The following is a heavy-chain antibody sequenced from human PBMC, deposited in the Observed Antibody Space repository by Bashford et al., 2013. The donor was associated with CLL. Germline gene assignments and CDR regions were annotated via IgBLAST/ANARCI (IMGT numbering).Heavy chain of an antibody. CDR3: ARVGGGYNSFDY. CDR2: IIPNGGDT. CDR1: GYIFAGYY. J-gene: IGHJ4*02. Sequence: ASVKVSCKASGYIFAGYYIHWVRQAPGQRLEWMGRIIPNGGDTNYAQKFQGRVTMTRDTSTSTVYMELSSLTSEDTAVYYCARVGGGYNSFDYWGQGTLVTVSS. D-gene: IGHD5-24*01. V-gene: IGHV1-46*03.